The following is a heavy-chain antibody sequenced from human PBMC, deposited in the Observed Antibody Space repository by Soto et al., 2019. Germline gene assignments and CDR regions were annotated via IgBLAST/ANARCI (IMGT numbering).Heavy chain of an antibody. CDR2: IYYSGST. D-gene: IGHD3-3*01. CDR3: ARDRGGLRFLDV. V-gene: IGHV4-59*01. Sequence: SETLSLTCTVSGGSISSYYWSWIRQPPGKGLEWIGYIYYSGSTNYNPSLKSRVTISVDTSKNQFSLKLSSVTAADTAVYYCARDRGGLRFLDVWGKGTTGTVSS. CDR1: GGSISSYY. J-gene: IGHJ6*04.